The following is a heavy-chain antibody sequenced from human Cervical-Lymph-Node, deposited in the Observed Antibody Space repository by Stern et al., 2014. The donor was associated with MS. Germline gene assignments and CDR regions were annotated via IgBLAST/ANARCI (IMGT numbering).Heavy chain of an antibody. CDR2: IYYSGSA. Sequence: QVQLQESGPGLVKPLETLSLTCTVSGGSISSSGYYWGWIRQSPGKGLEWIGNIYYSGSAYYNPSLKSRVTLSVDTSKNQLSLKLSFGTAADTAVYYCARHSSNVGVWGTYRYLDYWGQGTLVTVSS. J-gene: IGHJ4*02. D-gene: IGHD3-16*02. CDR1: GGSISSSGYY. V-gene: IGHV4-39*01. CDR3: ARHSSNVGVWGTYRYLDY.